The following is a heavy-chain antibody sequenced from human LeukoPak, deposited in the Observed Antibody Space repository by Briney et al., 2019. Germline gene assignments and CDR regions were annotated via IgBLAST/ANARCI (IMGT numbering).Heavy chain of an antibody. CDR2: IIPIFGTA. Sequence: SVKVSCKASGGTFSSYAISWGRQAPGQGLEWMGGIIPIFGTANYAQKFQGRVTITTDESTSTAYMELSSLRSEDTAVYYCARVRRDGYNPYYYYMDVWGKGTTVTVSS. J-gene: IGHJ6*03. CDR3: ARVRRDGYNPYYYYMDV. D-gene: IGHD5-24*01. V-gene: IGHV1-69*05. CDR1: GGTFSSYA.